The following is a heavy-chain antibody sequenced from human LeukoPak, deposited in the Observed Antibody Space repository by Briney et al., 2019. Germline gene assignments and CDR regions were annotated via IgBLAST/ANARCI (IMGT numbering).Heavy chain of an antibody. V-gene: IGHV3-33*01. J-gene: IGHJ4*02. D-gene: IGHD6-19*01. CDR2: IWYDGSNK. CDR1: GFTFSSYG. CDR3: AREKIAVAVGGPFDY. Sequence: GALRLSCAASGFTFSSYGMHWVRQAPGKGLEWVAVIWYDGSNKYYADSVRGRFTISRDNSKNTLYLQMNSLRAEDTAVYYCAREKIAVAVGGPFDYWGQGTLVTVSS.